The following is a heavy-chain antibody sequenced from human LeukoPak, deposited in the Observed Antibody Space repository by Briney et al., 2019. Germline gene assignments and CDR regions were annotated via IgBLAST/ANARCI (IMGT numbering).Heavy chain of an antibody. CDR2: IYYSGST. J-gene: IGHJ6*03. CDR1: GGSISSSSYY. V-gene: IGHV4-39*07. Sequence: SETLSLTCTVSGGSISSSSYYWGWIRQPPGKGLEWIGSIYYSGSTYYNPSLKSRVTISVDTSKNQFSLKLSSVTAADTAVYYCARAPARSLWFGENYYYYYMDVWGKGTTVTISS. D-gene: IGHD3-10*01. CDR3: ARAPARSLWFGENYYYYYMDV.